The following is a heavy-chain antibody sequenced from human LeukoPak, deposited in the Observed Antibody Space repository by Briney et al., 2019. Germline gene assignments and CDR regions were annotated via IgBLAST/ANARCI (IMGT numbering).Heavy chain of an antibody. CDR3: ARIRYYDILTGYYPIGYYYGMDV. V-gene: IGHV4-39*01. J-gene: IGHJ6*02. CDR2: IYYSGST. CDR1: GGSISSSGYY. D-gene: IGHD3-9*01. Sequence: PSETLSLTCTVSGGSISSSGYYWGWIRQPPGKGLEWIGSIYYSGSTYYNPSLKSRVTISVDTSKNQFSLKLSSVTAADTAVYYCARIRYYDILTGYYPIGYYYGMDVWGQGTTVTVSS.